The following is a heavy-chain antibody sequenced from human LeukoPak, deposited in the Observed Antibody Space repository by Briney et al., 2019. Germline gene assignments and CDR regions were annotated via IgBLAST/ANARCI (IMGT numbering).Heavy chain of an antibody. D-gene: IGHD3-22*01. CDR2: IIPILGIA. CDR1: GGTFSSYA. CDR3: ARLQTYYYDSSGYQLDY. J-gene: IGHJ4*02. Sequence: SVKVSCKASGGTFSSYAISWVRQVPGQGLEWMGRIIPILGIANYAQKFQGRVTITADKSTSTAYMELSSLRSEDTAVYYCARLQTYYYDSSGYQLDYWGQGTLVTVSS. V-gene: IGHV1-69*04.